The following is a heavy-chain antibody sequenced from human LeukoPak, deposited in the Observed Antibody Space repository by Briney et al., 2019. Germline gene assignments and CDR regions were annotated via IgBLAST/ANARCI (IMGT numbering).Heavy chain of an antibody. D-gene: IGHD3-16*01. J-gene: IGHJ6*03. V-gene: IGHV4-61*08. CDR3: ARDLPPLIGPYMDV. CDR1: GGSVSSGGYY. Sequence: SETLSLTCTVSGGSVSSGGYYWSWIRQPPGKGLEWIGEINHSGSTNYNPSLKSRVTISVDTSKNQFSLKLSSVTAADTAVYYCARDLPPLIGPYMDVWGKGTTVTVSS. CDR2: INHSGST.